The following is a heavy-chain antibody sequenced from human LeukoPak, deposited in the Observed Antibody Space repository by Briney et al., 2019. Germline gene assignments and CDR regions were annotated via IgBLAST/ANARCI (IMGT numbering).Heavy chain of an antibody. CDR2: IHHSGST. D-gene: IGHD5-12*01. J-gene: IGHJ4*02. V-gene: IGHV4-59*12. Sequence: SETLSLTCTVSGGSISSYYWSWIRQPPGKGLEWVAYIHHSGSTYFNPSLKSRVTISLDTSKNQFSLNLSSVTAADTAVYYCASRQVATIHDYFDYWGQGTLVTVSS. CDR1: GGSISSYY. CDR3: ASRQVATIHDYFDY.